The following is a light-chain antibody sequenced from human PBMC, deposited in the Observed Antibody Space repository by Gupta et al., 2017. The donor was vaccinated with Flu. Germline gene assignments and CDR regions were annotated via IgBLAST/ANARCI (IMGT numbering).Light chain of an antibody. Sequence: SVPISCTGTFSDVGAYNYVSWYQQHPGKAPKLMISDVTKRPSGVPERFSGSKSGNTASLTISGLQAVDEADYYCCSYATTYTWVFGGGTKLTVL. V-gene: IGLV2-11*03. CDR1: FSDVGAYNY. CDR2: DVT. J-gene: IGLJ3*02. CDR3: CSYATTYTWV.